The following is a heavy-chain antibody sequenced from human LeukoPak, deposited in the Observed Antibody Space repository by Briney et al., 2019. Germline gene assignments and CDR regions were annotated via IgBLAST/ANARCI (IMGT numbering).Heavy chain of an antibody. CDR3: ARRRLWEPSYYMDV. CDR2: INHSGST. J-gene: IGHJ6*03. V-gene: IGHV4-34*01. D-gene: IGHD1-14*01. Sequence: KPSETLSLTCAVYGGSFSGYYWSWIRQPPGKGLEWIGEINHSGSTNYNPSLKSRVTISVDTSKNQFSLKLSSVTAADTAVYYCARRRLWEPSYYMDVWGKGTTVTVS. CDR1: GGSFSGYY.